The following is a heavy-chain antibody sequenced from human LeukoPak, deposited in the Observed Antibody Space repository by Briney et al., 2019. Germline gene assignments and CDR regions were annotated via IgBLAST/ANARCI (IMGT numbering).Heavy chain of an antibody. D-gene: IGHD3-10*01. V-gene: IGHV1-69*13. CDR1: GGTFSSYA. Sequence: SVKVSCKASGGTFSSYAISWVRQAPGQGLEWMGGIIPIFGTANYAQKFQGRVTITADESTSTAYMELSSLRSEDTAVYYCARHLRVTGSYNDYYGMDVWGQGTTVTVSS. J-gene: IGHJ6*02. CDR3: ARHLRVTGSYNDYYGMDV. CDR2: IIPIFGTA.